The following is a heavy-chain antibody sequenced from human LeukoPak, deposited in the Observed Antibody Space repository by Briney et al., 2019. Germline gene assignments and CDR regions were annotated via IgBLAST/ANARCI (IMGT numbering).Heavy chain of an antibody. J-gene: IGHJ4*02. D-gene: IGHD6-19*01. CDR2: IYYSGST. V-gene: IGHV4-59*08. Sequence: SETLSLTCTVSGGSISSYYWSWIRQPPGKGLEWIGYIYYSGSTNYNPSLKSRVTISVDTSKNQFSLKLSSVTAADAAVYYCARHSSSGWRDFDYWGQGTLVTVSS. CDR1: GGSISSYY. CDR3: ARHSSSGWRDFDY.